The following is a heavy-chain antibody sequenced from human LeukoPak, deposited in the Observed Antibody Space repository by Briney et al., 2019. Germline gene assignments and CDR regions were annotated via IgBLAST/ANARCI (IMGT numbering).Heavy chain of an antibody. CDR2: IYHSGRT. J-gene: IGHJ4*02. CDR3: ARQGPDYYYDSSGYWALDY. CDR1: GGSISSSSYY. D-gene: IGHD3-22*01. V-gene: IGHV4-39*01. Sequence: PSETLSLTCTVSGGSISSSSYYWGWIRQPPGKGLEWIGHIYHSGRTHYGPSLKSRVTISVDTSKNQFSLKLSSVTAADTAVYYCARQGPDYYYDSSGYWALDYWGQGTLVTVSS.